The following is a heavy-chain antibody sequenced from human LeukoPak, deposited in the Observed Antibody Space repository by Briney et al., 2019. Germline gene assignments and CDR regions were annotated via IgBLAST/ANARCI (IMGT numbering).Heavy chain of an antibody. J-gene: IGHJ4*02. D-gene: IGHD1-26*01. Sequence: GGSLRLSCAASGFTFSSYSMNWVRQAPGKGLEWVSSISSSSSYIYYADSVKGRFTISRDNAKNSLYLQMNSLRAEDTALYYCARVKGIVGVRYFDYWGQGTLVTVSS. CDR1: GFTFSSYS. CDR2: ISSSSSYI. CDR3: ARVKGIVGVRYFDY. V-gene: IGHV3-21*01.